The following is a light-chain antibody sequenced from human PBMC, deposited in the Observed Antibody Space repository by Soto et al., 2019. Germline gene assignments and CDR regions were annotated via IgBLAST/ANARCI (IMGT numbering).Light chain of an antibody. Sequence: EIVLTQSPGTLSLSPGERATLSCRASQSVSDTYLAWYQQKPGQPPRLLIYGASNRATGIPDRFSGSGSGTDFTLTFSRLEPEDFAVYYCQFGTLVWTFGQGTKVEIK. CDR2: GAS. CDR1: QSVSDTY. J-gene: IGKJ1*01. V-gene: IGKV3-20*01. CDR3: QFGTLVWT.